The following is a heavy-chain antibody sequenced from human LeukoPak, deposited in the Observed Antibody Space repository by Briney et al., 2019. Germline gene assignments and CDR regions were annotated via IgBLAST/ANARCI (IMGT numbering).Heavy chain of an antibody. CDR1: GGSFSGYY. CDR2: INHSGST. D-gene: IGHD3-10*01. J-gene: IGHJ4*02. V-gene: IGHV4-34*01. Sequence: SETLSLTCAVYGGSFSGYYWSWTRQPPGKGLEWIGEINHSGSTNYNPSLKSRVTISVDTSKNQFSLKLSSVTAADTAVYYCARGGFARSNYYGSGSYYNFLDYWGQGTLVTVSS. CDR3: ARGGFARSNYYGSGSYYNFLDY.